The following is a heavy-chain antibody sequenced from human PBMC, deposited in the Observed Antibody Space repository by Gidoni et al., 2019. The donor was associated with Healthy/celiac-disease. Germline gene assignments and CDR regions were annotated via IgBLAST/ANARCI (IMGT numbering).Heavy chain of an antibody. CDR3: ARGGDFWSGYYAARWFDP. D-gene: IGHD3-3*01. V-gene: IGHV3-21*01. CDR1: GFTFSSYS. Sequence: EVQLVESGGGLVKPGGSLRLSCAASGFTFSSYSMNWVRQAPGKGLEWVSSIISSSSYIYYADSVKGRFTISRDNAKNSLYLQMNSLRAEDTAVYYCARGGDFWSGYYAARWFDPWGKGTLVTVSS. CDR2: IISSSSYI. J-gene: IGHJ5*02.